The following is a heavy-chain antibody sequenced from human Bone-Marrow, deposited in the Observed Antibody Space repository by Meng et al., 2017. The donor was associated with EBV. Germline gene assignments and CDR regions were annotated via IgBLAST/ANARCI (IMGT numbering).Heavy chain of an antibody. D-gene: IGHD2/OR15-2a*01. CDR1: GGSISSGDYS. V-gene: IGHV4-30-2*01. Sequence: QLQWQESGSGLVKPSQTLSLTCAVSGGSISSGDYSWSWIRQPPGKGLEWIGNIYHSGSTFYNSSLNSRVTISVDRSKNQFSLKLTSVTAADTAVYYCARGNTFPEYYFGYWGQGTLVTVSS. CDR2: IYHSGST. CDR3: ARGNTFPEYYFGY. J-gene: IGHJ4*02.